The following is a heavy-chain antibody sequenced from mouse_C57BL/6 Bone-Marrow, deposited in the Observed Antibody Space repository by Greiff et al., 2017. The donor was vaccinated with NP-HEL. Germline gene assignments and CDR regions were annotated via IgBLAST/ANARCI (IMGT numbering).Heavy chain of an antibody. J-gene: IGHJ4*01. CDR1: GFNIKDDY. CDR3: TTSGSSPYAMDY. CDR2: IDPENGDT. D-gene: IGHD1-1*01. Sequence: VQLKESGAELVRPGASVKLSCTVSGFNIKDDYMHWVKQRPEQGLAWIGWIDPENGDTEYASKFQGKATITADTSSNTAYLQLSSLTSEDTAVYYCTTSGSSPYAMDYWGQGTSVTVSS. V-gene: IGHV14-4*01.